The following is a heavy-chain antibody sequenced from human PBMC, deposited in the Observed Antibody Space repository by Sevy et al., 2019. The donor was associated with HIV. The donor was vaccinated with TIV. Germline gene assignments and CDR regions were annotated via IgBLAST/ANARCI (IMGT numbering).Heavy chain of an antibody. J-gene: IGHJ4*02. Sequence: GGSLRLSYAASGFTFSSYGMRWVRQAPGKGLEWVAVIWYDGSNKYYADSVKGRFTISRDNSKNTLYLQMNSLRAEDTAVYYCARDPSRYSSGHDYWGQGTLVTVSS. CDR3: ARDPSRYSSGHDY. CDR2: IWYDGSNK. D-gene: IGHD6-19*01. CDR1: GFTFSSYG. V-gene: IGHV3-33*01.